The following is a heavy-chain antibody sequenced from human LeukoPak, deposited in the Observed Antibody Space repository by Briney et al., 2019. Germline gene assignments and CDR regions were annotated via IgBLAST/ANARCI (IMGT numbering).Heavy chain of an antibody. V-gene: IGHV1-18*01. CDR1: GYTFTSYG. Sequence: ASVKVSCKASGYTFTSYGISWVRQPPGQGLEWMGWISAYNGNTNYAQKLQGRVTMTTDTSTSTAYMELRSLRSDDTAVYYCARARIVGAVQDAFDIWGQGTMVTVSS. CDR3: ARARIVGAVQDAFDI. CDR2: ISAYNGNT. J-gene: IGHJ3*02. D-gene: IGHD1-26*01.